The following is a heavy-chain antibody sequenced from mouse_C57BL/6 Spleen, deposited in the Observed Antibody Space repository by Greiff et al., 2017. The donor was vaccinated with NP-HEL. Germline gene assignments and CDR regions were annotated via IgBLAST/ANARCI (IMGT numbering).Heavy chain of an antibody. CDR2: INPNNGGT. Sequence: EVQLQQSGPELVKPGASVKISCKASGYTFTDYYMNWVKQSHGKSLEWIGDINPNNGGTSYNQKFKGKATLTVDKSSSTAYMELRSLTSEDSAVYYCARNLWLRRGYFDYWGQGTTLTVSS. CDR3: ARNLWLRRGYFDY. J-gene: IGHJ2*01. D-gene: IGHD2-2*01. V-gene: IGHV1-26*01. CDR1: GYTFTDYY.